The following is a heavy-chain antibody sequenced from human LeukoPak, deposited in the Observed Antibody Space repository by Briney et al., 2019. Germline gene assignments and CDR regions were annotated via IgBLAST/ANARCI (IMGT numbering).Heavy chain of an antibody. CDR1: GYSFFSYW. D-gene: IGHD2-15*01. Sequence: GESLQISCKGSGYSFFSYWIGWVRQMPGKGLEWLGIIYPGDSDTRYSPSFQGQVTISADKSINTAYLQWSSLEASDTAMYYCARPGYCSGGSCYGFDYWGQGTLVTVSS. V-gene: IGHV5-51*01. CDR3: ARPGYCSGGSCYGFDY. CDR2: IYPGDSDT. J-gene: IGHJ4*02.